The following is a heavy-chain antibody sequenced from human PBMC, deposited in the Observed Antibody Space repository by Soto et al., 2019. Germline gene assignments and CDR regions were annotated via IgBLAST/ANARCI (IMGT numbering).Heavy chain of an antibody. CDR1: GYSFTSYW. J-gene: IGHJ3*02. V-gene: IGHV5-51*03. Sequence: EVQLVQSGAEVKKPGESLQISCKGSGYSFTSYWIGWVRQMPGKGLEWMGIIYPGDSDTRYSPSFQGQVTISADKSISTAYLQWSSLKASDTAMYYCARLLAVAGTPKAFDIWGQGTMVTVSS. CDR2: IYPGDSDT. D-gene: IGHD6-19*01. CDR3: ARLLAVAGTPKAFDI.